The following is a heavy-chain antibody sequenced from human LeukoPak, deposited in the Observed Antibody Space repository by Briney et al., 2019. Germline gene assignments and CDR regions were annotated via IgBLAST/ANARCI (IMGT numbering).Heavy chain of an antibody. Sequence: TSETLSLTCAVYGGSFSGYYWSWIRQPPGKGLEWIGEINHSGSTNYNPSLKSRVTISVDTSKNQFSLKLSSVTAADTAVYYCARGGYSYGSPFDYWGQGTLVTVSP. CDR2: INHSGST. V-gene: IGHV4-34*01. J-gene: IGHJ4*02. CDR3: ARGGYSYGSPFDY. D-gene: IGHD5-18*01. CDR1: GGSFSGYY.